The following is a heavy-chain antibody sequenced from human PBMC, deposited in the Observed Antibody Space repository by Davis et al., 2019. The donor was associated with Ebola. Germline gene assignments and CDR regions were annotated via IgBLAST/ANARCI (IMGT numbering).Heavy chain of an antibody. CDR3: ARVTDYSMDV. CDR2: ISSSSSTI. J-gene: IGHJ6*02. Sequence: GGSLRLSCVASGFTFSSYSMNWVRQAPGKGLEWVSYISSSSSTIYYANSVKGRFTISRDNSKNTLYLQMGSLRAEDMAVYYCARVTDYSMDVWGQGTTVTVSS. CDR1: GFTFSSYS. V-gene: IGHV3-48*01.